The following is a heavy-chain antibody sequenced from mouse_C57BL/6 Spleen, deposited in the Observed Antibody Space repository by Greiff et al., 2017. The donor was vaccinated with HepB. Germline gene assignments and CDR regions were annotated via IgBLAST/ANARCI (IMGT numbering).Heavy chain of an antibody. CDR3: AIAHPVYGSSPCWYFDV. CDR2: IHPSDSDT. CDR1: GYTFTSYW. V-gene: IGHV1-74*01. Sequence: QVQLQQPGAELVKPGASVKVSCKASGYTFTSYWMHWVKQRPGRGLEWIGRIHPSDSDTNYNQKFKGKATLTVDKSSSTAYMQLSSLTSEDSAVYDCAIAHPVYGSSPCWYFDVWGTGTTVTVSS. J-gene: IGHJ1*03. D-gene: IGHD1-1*01.